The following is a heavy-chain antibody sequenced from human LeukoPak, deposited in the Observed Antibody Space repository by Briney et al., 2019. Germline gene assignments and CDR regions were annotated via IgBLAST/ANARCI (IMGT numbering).Heavy chain of an antibody. CDR1: GFTFDDYG. D-gene: IGHD2-2*02. Sequence: GGSLRLSCAASGFTFDDYGMSWVRQAPGKGLEWVSAISPSGGNTYYADSVKGRFTISRDNSKNTLYLQMNTLRAEDTALYYCAKTDCTSTSCYIGWFDPWGQGTLVTVSS. CDR2: ISPSGGNT. CDR3: AKTDCTSTSCYIGWFDP. J-gene: IGHJ5*02. V-gene: IGHV3-23*01.